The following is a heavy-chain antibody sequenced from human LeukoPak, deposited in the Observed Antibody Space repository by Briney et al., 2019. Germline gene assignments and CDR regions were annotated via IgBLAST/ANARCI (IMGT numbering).Heavy chain of an antibody. J-gene: IGHJ4*02. V-gene: IGHV2-5*01. CDR3: TQLSRTPSFSMTTVTTFDY. Sequence: SGPTLLKPTHTLTLTCTFSGFALSSSGMGVCCVRQPPGKALEWLALIHWNDDRRYRPSLKSRLTSTKDTPKNQVVRTMTNMDPVHTATYYCTQLSRTPSFSMTTVTTFDYWGQGILVTVSS. D-gene: IGHD4-17*01. CDR2: IHWNDDR. CDR1: GFALSSSGMG.